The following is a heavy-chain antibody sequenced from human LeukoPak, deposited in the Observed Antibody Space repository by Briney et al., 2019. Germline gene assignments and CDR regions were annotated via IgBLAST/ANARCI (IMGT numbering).Heavy chain of an antibody. CDR3: ARGESNGAFDY. Sequence: SETLSLTCAVYGGSFSGYYWSWLRQPPGKGLEWIGEINHSGSTNYNPSLKSRVTISVDTSKNQFSLKLSSVTAADTAVYYCARGESNGAFDYWGQGTLVTVSS. D-gene: IGHD4-17*01. CDR2: INHSGST. V-gene: IGHV4-34*01. J-gene: IGHJ4*02. CDR1: GGSFSGYY.